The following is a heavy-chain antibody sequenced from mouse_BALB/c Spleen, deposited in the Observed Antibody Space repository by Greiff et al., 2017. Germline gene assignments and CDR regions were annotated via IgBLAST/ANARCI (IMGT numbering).Heavy chain of an antibody. D-gene: IGHD2-4*01. Sequence: QVQPKESGPGLVAPSQSLSITWTVSGFSLTSFGVSWVRQPPGKGPEWLGVIWGDGSANYHSALISRQSISKDNSKYQVILKLNSLQTDDTATYYCATRITTGYAMDYWGQGTSVTVSS. CDR1: GFSLTSFG. V-gene: IGHV2-3*01. J-gene: IGHJ4*01. CDR3: ATRITTGYAMDY. CDR2: IWGDGSA.